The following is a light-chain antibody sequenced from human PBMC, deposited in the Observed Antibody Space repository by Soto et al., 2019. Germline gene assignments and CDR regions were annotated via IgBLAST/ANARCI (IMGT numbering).Light chain of an antibody. Sequence: QSVLTQPRSVSGSPGQSVTISCTGTSSDVGGYNYVSWYQQYTGKAPKLMIYDVTERPSGVPDRFSGSKSGNTASLTISGLQAEDDAAYFCCSYAGASIFVFGTGTKVTVL. J-gene: IGLJ1*01. CDR2: DVT. CDR3: CSYAGASIFV. V-gene: IGLV2-11*01. CDR1: SSDVGGYNY.